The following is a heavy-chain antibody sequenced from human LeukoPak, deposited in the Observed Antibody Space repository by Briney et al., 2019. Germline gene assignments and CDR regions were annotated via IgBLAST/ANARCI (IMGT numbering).Heavy chain of an antibody. CDR2: INYSGST. Sequence: SQTLSLTYSVSGGSISSGDYYWSWIRQPPGKGLEWIGYINYSGSTYYNPPLKSRVTISVDRSKNQFSLKLSSVTAADTAVYYCARLLELTDGEYAFDIWGQGTMVTVSS. CDR1: GGSISSGDYY. D-gene: IGHD1-7*01. J-gene: IGHJ3*02. V-gene: IGHV4-30-2*01. CDR3: ARLLELTDGEYAFDI.